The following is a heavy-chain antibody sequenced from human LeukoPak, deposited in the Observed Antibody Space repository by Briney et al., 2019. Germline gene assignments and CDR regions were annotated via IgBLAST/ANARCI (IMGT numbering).Heavy chain of an antibody. Sequence: PGGSLRPSCAASGLTFSSYSMNWVRQAPGKGLEWVSYISSSSSIISYADSAKGRFTISRDNAKNSLYLQMNSLRDEDTAVYYCARTVIAVAANWFDPWGQGTLVTVSS. D-gene: IGHD6-19*01. J-gene: IGHJ5*02. CDR1: GLTFSSYS. V-gene: IGHV3-48*02. CDR2: ISSSSSII. CDR3: ARTVIAVAANWFDP.